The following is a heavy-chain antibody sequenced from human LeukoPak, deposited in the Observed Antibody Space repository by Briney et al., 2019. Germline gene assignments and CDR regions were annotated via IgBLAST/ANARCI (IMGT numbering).Heavy chain of an antibody. Sequence: PLGALRVSCAASGFTFISYSMNWVRQAPGRGREGVSSISSSSSYIYYAASVRGRFTISRDNAKNSLYLQMNSLRAEDTAVYYCARDRPGPGDYWGQGTLVTASS. V-gene: IGHV3-21*01. D-gene: IGHD1-1*01. CDR3: ARDRPGPGDY. J-gene: IGHJ4*02. CDR1: GFTFISYS. CDR2: ISSSSSYI.